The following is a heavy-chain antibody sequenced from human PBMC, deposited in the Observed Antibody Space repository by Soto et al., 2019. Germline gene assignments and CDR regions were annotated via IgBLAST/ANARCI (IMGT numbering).Heavy chain of an antibody. V-gene: IGHV3-33*01. CDR3: ARADYSRRDY. J-gene: IGHJ4*02. CDR1: GFTFSSYG. D-gene: IGHD4-4*01. CDR2: IWYDGSNK. Sequence: AXGSLRLSCAASGFTFSSYGMHWVRQAPGKGLEWVAVIWYDGSNKDYADSVKGRFTISRDNSKNTLYLQMNSLRAEDTAVYYCARADYSRRDYWGQGTLVTVSS.